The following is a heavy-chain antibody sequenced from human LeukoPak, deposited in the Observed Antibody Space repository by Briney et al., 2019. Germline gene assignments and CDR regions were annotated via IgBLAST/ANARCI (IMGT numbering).Heavy chain of an antibody. Sequence: ASVKVSCKASGYAFTGNFMHWVRQAPGQGLEWMGLINPDSGGASYAQNFQGRVPMTRDTSISTVYMELSRLRSDDTAVYYCARGTDCSGGSCLDYWGQGTLVTVSS. CDR2: INPDSGGA. J-gene: IGHJ4*02. V-gene: IGHV1-2*06. CDR1: GYAFTGNF. CDR3: ARGTDCSGGSCLDY. D-gene: IGHD2-15*01.